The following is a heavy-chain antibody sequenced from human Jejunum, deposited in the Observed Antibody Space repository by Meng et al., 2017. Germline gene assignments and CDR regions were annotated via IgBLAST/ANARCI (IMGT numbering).Heavy chain of an antibody. CDR2: VLDSGST. V-gene: IGHV4-61*08. Sequence: QVPLQGSGPGLAGPPGTLALPSRLSVGSVSGGGFYCTWIRQPPGKGLEWIGYVLDSGSTKYNPSLSSRVTISADTSKNQFSLELSSVTAADTAVYYCATDVYGDGLAYLDYWGQGSLVTVSS. D-gene: IGHD4-17*01. J-gene: IGHJ4*02. CDR1: VGSVSGGGFY. CDR3: ATDVYGDGLAYLDY.